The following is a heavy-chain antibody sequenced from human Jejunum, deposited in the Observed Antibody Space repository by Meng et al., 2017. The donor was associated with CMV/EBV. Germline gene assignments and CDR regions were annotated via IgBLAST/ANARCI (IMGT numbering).Heavy chain of an antibody. J-gene: IGHJ6*02. CDR2: ITSGSTTI. Sequence: AASAFTVSGYSMNRVRQGPGKGLEWVGYITSGSTTIYYADSVKGRFTISRDNAKNSLYLKSNSLRAEDTAVYYCARDPVLNGLDVWGQGATVTVSS. V-gene: IGHV3-48*04. CDR3: ARDPVLNGLDV. CDR1: AFTVSGYS.